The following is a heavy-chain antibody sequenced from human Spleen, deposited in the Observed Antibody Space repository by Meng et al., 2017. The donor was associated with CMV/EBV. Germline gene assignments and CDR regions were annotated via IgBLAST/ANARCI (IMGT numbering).Heavy chain of an antibody. CDR3: ARERRFRFDP. CDR2: IYYSGST. CDR1: GGSISSYY. V-gene: IGHV4-59*01. Sequence: GSLRLSCTVSGGSISSYYWSWIRQPPGKGLEWIGYIYYSGSTTYNPSLKSRVTISVDTSKNQFSLKLSSVTAADTAVYYCARERRFRFDPWGQGTLVTASS. J-gene: IGHJ5*02.